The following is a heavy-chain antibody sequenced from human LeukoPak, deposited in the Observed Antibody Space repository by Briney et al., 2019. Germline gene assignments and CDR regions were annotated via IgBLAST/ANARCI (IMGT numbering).Heavy chain of an antibody. CDR3: AKVAYSGSYYPDYWYFDL. Sequence: PGGSLRLSCAASGFTFSSYAMSWVRQAPGKGLEWVSPISGSGGSTYYADSVKGRFTISRDNSKNTLYLQMNSLRAEDTAVYYCAKVAYSGSYYPDYWYFDLWGRGTLVTVSS. J-gene: IGHJ2*01. V-gene: IGHV3-23*01. CDR1: GFTFSSYA. CDR2: ISGSGGST. D-gene: IGHD1-26*01.